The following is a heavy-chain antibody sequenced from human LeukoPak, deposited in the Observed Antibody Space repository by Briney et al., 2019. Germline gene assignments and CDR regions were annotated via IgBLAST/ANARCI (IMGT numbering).Heavy chain of an antibody. V-gene: IGHV3-21*04. D-gene: IGHD2-15*01. CDR1: GFTFSSYS. CDR2: ISSSSSYI. Sequence: GGSLRLSCAASGFTFSSYSINWVRQAPGKGLEWVSSISSSSSYIYYADSVKGRFTISRDNAKSSLYLQMNSLRAEDTAVYYCAKGVGYCSGGSCQQFDYWGQGTLVTVSS. CDR3: AKGVGYCSGGSCQQFDY. J-gene: IGHJ4*02.